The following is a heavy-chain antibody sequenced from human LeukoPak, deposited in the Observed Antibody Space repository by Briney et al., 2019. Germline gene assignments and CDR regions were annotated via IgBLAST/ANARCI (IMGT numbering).Heavy chain of an antibody. CDR3: ARDRPRGYDSSGYYDY. V-gene: IGHV3-48*01. J-gene: IGHJ4*02. CDR2: ISSGSSTI. Sequence: GGSLRLSCAASGFTFSSYSMNWVRQAPGKGLEWVSYISSGSSTIYYADSVKGRFTISRDNAKNSLYLQMNSLRAEDTAVYYCARDRPRGYDSSGYYDYWGQGTLVTVSS. CDR1: GFTFSSYS. D-gene: IGHD3-22*01.